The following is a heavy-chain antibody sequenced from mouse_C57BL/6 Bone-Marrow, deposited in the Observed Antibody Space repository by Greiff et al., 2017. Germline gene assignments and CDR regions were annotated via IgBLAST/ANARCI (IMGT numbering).Heavy chain of an antibody. CDR1: GFNIKDDY. D-gene: IGHD4-1*02. Sequence: VQLQQSGAELVRPGASVKLSCTASGFNIKDDYMHWVKQRPEQGLEWIGWIDPENGDTEYASKFQGKATITADTSSNTAYLQRSSLTSEDTAVYYCTPTGYYFDYWGQGTTLTVPS. CDR2: IDPENGDT. V-gene: IGHV14-4*01. J-gene: IGHJ2*01. CDR3: TPTGYYFDY.